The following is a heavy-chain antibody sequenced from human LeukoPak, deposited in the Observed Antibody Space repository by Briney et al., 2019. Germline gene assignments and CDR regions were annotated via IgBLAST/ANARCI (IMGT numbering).Heavy chain of an antibody. D-gene: IGHD2-21*02. V-gene: IGHV1-69*13. J-gene: IGHJ6*02. Sequence: GASVKVSCKASGYAFTSYYMHWVRQAPGQGLEWMGGIIPIFGTANYAQEFQARVTITADESTSTAYMELSSLRSDDTAVYYCARRHCGGDCQSSYYYYYGMDVWGQGTTVTVSS. CDR2: IIPIFGTA. CDR3: ARRHCGGDCQSSYYYYYGMDV. CDR1: GYAFTSYY.